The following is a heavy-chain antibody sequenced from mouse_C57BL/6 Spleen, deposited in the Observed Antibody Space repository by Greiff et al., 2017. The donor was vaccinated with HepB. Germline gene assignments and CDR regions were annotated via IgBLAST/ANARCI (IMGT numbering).Heavy chain of an antibody. D-gene: IGHD3-2*02. J-gene: IGHJ3*01. Sequence: EVQLQQSVAELVRPGASVKLSCTASGFNIKNTYMPWVKQRPEQGLEWIGRIDPANGNTKYAPKFQGKATITADTSSNTAYLQLSSLTSEDTAIYYCARGSSGYWAYWGQGTLVTVSA. CDR1: GFNIKNTY. CDR3: ARGSSGYWAY. CDR2: IDPANGNT. V-gene: IGHV14-3*01.